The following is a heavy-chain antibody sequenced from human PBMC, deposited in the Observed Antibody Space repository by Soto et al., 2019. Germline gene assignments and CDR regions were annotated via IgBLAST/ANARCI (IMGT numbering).Heavy chain of an antibody. J-gene: IGHJ4*02. Sequence: GGSLRLSCAASGFTFSSYAMSWVRQAPGKGLEWVSDISGSGSTIYYAASVKGRFTISRDNAKNSLYLQMNSLRAEDTAVYYCARAETATVSKSFDYWGQGTLVTVSS. D-gene: IGHD4-17*01. CDR1: GFTFSSYA. CDR3: ARAETATVSKSFDY. V-gene: IGHV3-48*01. CDR2: ISGSGSTI.